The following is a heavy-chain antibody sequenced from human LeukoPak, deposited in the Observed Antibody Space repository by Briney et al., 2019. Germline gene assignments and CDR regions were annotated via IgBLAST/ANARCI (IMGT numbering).Heavy chain of an antibody. CDR2: ISGSGGST. J-gene: IGHJ3*02. V-gene: IGHV3-23*01. D-gene: IGHD6-19*01. CDR3: AKRGGLGDAFDI. CDR1: GFTFSTYA. Sequence: GGSLRLSCAASGFTFSTYAMSWVRQSPGKGLEWVSAISGSGGSTYYADSVKGRFTISRDNSKNTLYLQMNSLRAEDTAVYYCAKRGGLGDAFDIWGQGTMVTVSS.